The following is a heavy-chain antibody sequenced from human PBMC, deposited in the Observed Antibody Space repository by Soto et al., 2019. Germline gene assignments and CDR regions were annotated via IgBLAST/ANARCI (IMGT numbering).Heavy chain of an antibody. D-gene: IGHD1-26*01. J-gene: IGHJ6*02. Sequence: QMQLVQSGPEVKKPGTSVKVSCKASGFTFTSSAVQWVRQARGQRLEWIGWIVVGSGNTNYAQKFQERVTITRDMSTSTAYMELSSLRSEDTAVYYCAAALREGWPHYYYYGMDVWGQGTTVTVSS. CDR2: IVVGSGNT. CDR1: GFTFTSSA. CDR3: AAALREGWPHYYYYGMDV. V-gene: IGHV1-58*01.